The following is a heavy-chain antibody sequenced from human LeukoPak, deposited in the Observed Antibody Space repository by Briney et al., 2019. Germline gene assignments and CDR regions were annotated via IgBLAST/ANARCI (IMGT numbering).Heavy chain of an antibody. J-gene: IGHJ4*02. CDR1: GFTFSGYA. CDR2: ISSSGDVT. D-gene: IGHD6-6*01. V-gene: IGHV3-64*01. CDR3: ARVAAARPYDY. Sequence: GGSLRLSCAASGFTFSGYAMHWVRQAPGKGLEYVSGISSSGDVTNYSNSVGGRFSISRDNSKNTLYLQMGSLRAEDMAVYHCARVAAARPYDYWGQGTLVTVSS.